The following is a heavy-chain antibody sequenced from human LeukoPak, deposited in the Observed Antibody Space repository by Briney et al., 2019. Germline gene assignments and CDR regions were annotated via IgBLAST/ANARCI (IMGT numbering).Heavy chain of an antibody. CDR1: GVSISSSSHY. Sequence: SETLSLTCTVSGVSISSSSHYWGWIRQPPGKGLEWIGSIYYSGSTYYNPSLKSRVTISVDTSKNQFSLKVSSVTAADTAVYYCARSRGVATPVDSWRQGTLVTVSS. V-gene: IGHV4-39*01. CDR3: ARSRGVATPVDS. D-gene: IGHD5-12*01. J-gene: IGHJ4*02. CDR2: IYYSGST.